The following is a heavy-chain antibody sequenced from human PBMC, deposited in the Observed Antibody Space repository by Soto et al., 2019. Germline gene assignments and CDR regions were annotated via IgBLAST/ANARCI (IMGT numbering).Heavy chain of an antibody. CDR2: INTDSSYK. CDR3: ARGPTTVRFDY. D-gene: IGHD3-10*01. CDR1: GFTFSSYA. J-gene: IGHJ4*02. Sequence: GGSLRLSCAASGFTFSSYAMSWVRQAPGKGLEWVSNINTDSSYKKYVDNVKGRFTISRDNAKNSLYLQMNSLRAEDTAVYYCARGPTTVRFDYWGQGTLVTVSS. V-gene: IGHV3-21*05.